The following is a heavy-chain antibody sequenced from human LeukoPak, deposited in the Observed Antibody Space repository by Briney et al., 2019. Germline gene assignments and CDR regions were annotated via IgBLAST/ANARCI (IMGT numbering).Heavy chain of an antibody. CDR2: IYTSGST. D-gene: IGHD3-22*01. V-gene: IGHV4-4*07. CDR1: GGSISSYY. J-gene: IGHJ4*01. CDR3: ARARYYDSSGYPLLHFDY. Sequence: SETLSLTRTVSGGSISSYYWSWIRQPAGKGLEWIGRIYTSGSTNYNPSLKSRVTMSVDTSKNQFSLKLSSVTAADTAVYYCARARYYDSSGYPLLHFDYWGQEPWSPSPQ.